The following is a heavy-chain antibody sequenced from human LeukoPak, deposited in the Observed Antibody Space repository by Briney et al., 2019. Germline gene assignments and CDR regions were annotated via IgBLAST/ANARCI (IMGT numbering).Heavy chain of an antibody. CDR1: GGSISSGGYS. D-gene: IGHD3-22*01. CDR3: ARALDSSGPLNYFDY. CDR2: IYHSGST. V-gene: IGHV4-30-2*01. Sequence: PSETLSLTCAVSGGSISSGGYSWSWIRQPPGKGLEWIGYIYHSGSTYYNPSLKSRVTISVDRSKNQFSLKLSSVTAADTAVYYCARALDSSGPLNYFDYWGQGTLVTVSS. J-gene: IGHJ4*02.